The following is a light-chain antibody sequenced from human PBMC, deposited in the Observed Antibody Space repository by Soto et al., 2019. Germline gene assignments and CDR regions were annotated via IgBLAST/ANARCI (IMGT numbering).Light chain of an antibody. J-gene: IGKJ3*01. CDR2: GAS. V-gene: IGKV3-15*01. CDR1: QSVSSN. Sequence: VMTQSPATLSVSPGERATLSCRASQSVSSNLAWYQQKPGQAPRLLIYGASTRATGIPAGFSGSGSGTEFTLTISSLQSEDFAVYYCQQYNNWPRTFGPGTKVDIK. CDR3: QQYNNWPRT.